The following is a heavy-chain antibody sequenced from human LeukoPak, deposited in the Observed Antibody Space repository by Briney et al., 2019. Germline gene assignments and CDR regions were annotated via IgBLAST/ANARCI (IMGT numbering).Heavy chain of an antibody. Sequence: PGGSLRLSCAASGFTFSSYAMHWVRQAPGKGLEYVSAISSNGGSTYYANSVKGRFTISRDNSKNTLYLQMDSLRAEDMAVYYCAREGIFGVVSRYYDYWGQGTLVTVSS. CDR2: ISSNGGST. CDR3: AREGIFGVVSRYYDY. V-gene: IGHV3-64*01. J-gene: IGHJ4*02. CDR1: GFTFSSYA. D-gene: IGHD3-3*01.